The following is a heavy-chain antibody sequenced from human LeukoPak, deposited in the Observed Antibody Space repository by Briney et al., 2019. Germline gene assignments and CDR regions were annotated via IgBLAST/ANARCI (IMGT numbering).Heavy chain of an antibody. CDR1: GFTFSSYS. CDR2: ISSSSSTI. V-gene: IGHV3-48*01. D-gene: IGHD6-13*01. Sequence: GGSLRLSCAASGFTFSSYSMNWVRQAPGKGLEWVSYISSSSSTIYYADSVKGRFTISRDNSKNTLYLQMNSLRAEDTAAYYCARGGILYGMDVWGQGTTVTVSS. J-gene: IGHJ6*02. CDR3: ARGGILYGMDV.